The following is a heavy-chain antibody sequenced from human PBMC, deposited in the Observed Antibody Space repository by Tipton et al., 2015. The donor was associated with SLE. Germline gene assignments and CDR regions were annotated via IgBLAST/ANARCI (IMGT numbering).Heavy chain of an antibody. D-gene: IGHD3-10*01. Sequence: TLSLTCTVSGGSISSSSYYWGWIRQPPGKGLEWIGSIYYSGSTYYNPSLKSRVTISVDTSKNQFPLKLSSVTAADTAVYYCARSPELWFGGSGYFDYWGQGTLVTVSS. CDR2: IYYSGST. CDR1: GGSISSSSYY. J-gene: IGHJ4*02. V-gene: IGHV4-39*01. CDR3: ARSPELWFGGSGYFDY.